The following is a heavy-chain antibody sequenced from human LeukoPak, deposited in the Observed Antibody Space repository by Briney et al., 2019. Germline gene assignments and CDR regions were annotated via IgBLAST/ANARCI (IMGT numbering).Heavy chain of an antibody. J-gene: IGHJ6*02. V-gene: IGHV5-51*01. CDR2: IHPVDSDI. CDR1: GYNFNTYW. Sequence: GESLKISCKGSGYNFNTYWVAWVRQMPGKGLEWMGIIHPVDSDIRYSPSFQGQVTISADRSINTAYLQWSSLKASDTAMYYCARHPPAHYDFWSGYYRDYYYGMDVWGQGTTVTVSS. CDR3: ARHPPAHYDFWSGYYRDYYYGMDV. D-gene: IGHD3-3*01.